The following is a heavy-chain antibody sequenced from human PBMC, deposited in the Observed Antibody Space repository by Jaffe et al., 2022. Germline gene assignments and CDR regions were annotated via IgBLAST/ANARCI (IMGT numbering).Heavy chain of an antibody. CDR3: ARDRGGDNEDY. Sequence: QVQLQEAGPGLVKPSETLSLTCTVSGGSVSSGSYHWTWVRQPPGKGLEWIGCLYYNGNTNSGTTYYNPSLKSRVTISIDTSKNQFSLRLGSVTAADTAVYYCARDRGGDNEDYWGQGTLVTVSS. CDR1: GGSVSSGSYH. CDR2: LYYNGNT. J-gene: IGHJ4*02. D-gene: IGHD4-17*01. V-gene: IGHV4-61*01.